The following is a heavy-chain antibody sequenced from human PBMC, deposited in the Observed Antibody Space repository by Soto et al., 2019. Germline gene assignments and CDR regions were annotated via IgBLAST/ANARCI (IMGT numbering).Heavy chain of an antibody. CDR3: ARHSGSYFRDY. CDR2: IYHSGST. Sequence: QVQLQESGPGLVKPSGTLSLTCAVSGDSISSSNWLSWVRQPPGKGLEWIGEIYHSGSTNYNPSLKSRVNISVDKSKNQFSLNLNSVTAADTAVYYCARHSGSYFRDYWGQGTLVTVSS. V-gene: IGHV4-4*02. CDR1: GDSISSSNW. J-gene: IGHJ4*02. D-gene: IGHD1-26*01.